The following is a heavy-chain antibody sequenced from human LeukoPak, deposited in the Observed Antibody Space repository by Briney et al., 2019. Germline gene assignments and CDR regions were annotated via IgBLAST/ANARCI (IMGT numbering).Heavy chain of an antibody. CDR3: ARDGGGYSLDYFDY. Sequence: PGGSLRLSCTASGFTITSHVTSWVRQAPGRGLEWVANIKQDGSEKYYVDSVKGRFTISRDNAKNSLYLQMNSLRAEDTAVYYCARDGGGYSLDYFDYWGQGTLVTVSS. J-gene: IGHJ4*02. D-gene: IGHD1-26*01. CDR2: IKQDGSEK. CDR1: GFTITSHV. V-gene: IGHV3-7*01.